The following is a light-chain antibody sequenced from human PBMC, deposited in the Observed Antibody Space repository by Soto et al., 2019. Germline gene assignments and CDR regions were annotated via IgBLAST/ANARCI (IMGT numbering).Light chain of an antibody. CDR3: QQSYSTLFT. V-gene: IGKV1-39*01. Sequence: DIQMTQSPSSLSASVGDRVTITCRASQSISSYLNWYQQKPGKAPKLLLFATSSLQSGVPSRFSGSGSGRDFTLTISSLQPEDFATYYCQQSYSTLFTFGPGTKVDIK. CDR2: ATS. J-gene: IGKJ3*01. CDR1: QSISSY.